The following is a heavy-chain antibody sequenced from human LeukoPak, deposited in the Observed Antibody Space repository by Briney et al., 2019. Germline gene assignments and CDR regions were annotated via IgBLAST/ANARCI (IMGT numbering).Heavy chain of an antibody. CDR3: ARDRRNNWFDP. V-gene: IGHV4-59*01. Sequence: SETLSLTCTVSGVSISSYYWSWIRQPPGKGLEWIGYIYYSGSTNYNPSLKSRVTISVDTSKNQFSLKLSSVTAADTAVYYCARDRRNNWFDPWGQGTLVTVSS. CDR1: GVSISSYY. CDR2: IYYSGST. J-gene: IGHJ5*02.